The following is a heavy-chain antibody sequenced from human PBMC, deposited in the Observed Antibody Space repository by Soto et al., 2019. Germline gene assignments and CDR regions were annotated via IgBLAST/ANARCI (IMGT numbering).Heavy chain of an antibody. CDR2: TYYRSKWYN. D-gene: IGHD2-2*01. CDR3: ASLVGNSWLDS. CDR1: GDSVSTNSAT. Sequence: QVQLQQSGPGLVKPSQTLSLTCAISGDSVSTNSATWDWIRQSPSRDLEWLGRTYYRSKWYNDSALCVKGRITITPDTATIQSSLQPTSVTTADTALYSCASLVGNSWLDSCGQGTLVTVAS. J-gene: IGHJ5*01. V-gene: IGHV6-1*01.